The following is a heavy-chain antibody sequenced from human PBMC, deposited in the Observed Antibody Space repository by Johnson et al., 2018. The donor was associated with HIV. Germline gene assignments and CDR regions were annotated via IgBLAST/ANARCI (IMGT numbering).Heavy chain of an antibody. D-gene: IGHD6-6*01. CDR1: GFTFSSYD. CDR3: AKVRSSSTWAHVPVDV. J-gene: IGHJ3*01. Sequence: VQLVESGGGVVRPGGSLRLSCAASGFTFSSYDMHWVRQATGKGLEWVSAIGTAGDTYYPGSVKGRFTISRENAKNSLYLQMNSLRVEDTALYYCAKVRSSSTWAHVPVDVWGQGTMVTVSS. CDR2: IGTAGDT. V-gene: IGHV3-13*01.